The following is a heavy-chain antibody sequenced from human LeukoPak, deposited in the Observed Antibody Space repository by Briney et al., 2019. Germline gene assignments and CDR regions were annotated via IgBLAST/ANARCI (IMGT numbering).Heavy chain of an antibody. V-gene: IGHV3-66*04. D-gene: IGHD5-12*01. CDR2: IYSGGST. CDR3: ASHRGLRSGDY. Sequence: GGFLRLSCAASGFTVSSNYMSWVRQAPGKGLEWVSVIYSGGSTYYADSVKGRFTISRDNSKNTLYLQMNSLRAEDTAVYYCASHRGLRSGDYWGQGTLVTVSS. CDR1: GFTVSSNY. J-gene: IGHJ4*02.